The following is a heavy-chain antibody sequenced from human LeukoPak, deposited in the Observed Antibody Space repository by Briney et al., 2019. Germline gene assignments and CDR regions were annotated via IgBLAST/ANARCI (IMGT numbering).Heavy chain of an antibody. J-gene: IGHJ4*02. CDR2: ISYDGSNK. D-gene: IGHD2-2*01. Sequence: PGGSLRLSCAASGFTFSSYGMHWVRQAPGKGLEWVAVISYDGSNKYYADTVKGRSTISRDNSQNTLFLQMDNLRAEDTAVYYCARGSGYASSWGFDYWGLGTLVTVSS. V-gene: IGHV3-30*03. CDR1: GFTFSSYG. CDR3: ARGSGYASSWGFDY.